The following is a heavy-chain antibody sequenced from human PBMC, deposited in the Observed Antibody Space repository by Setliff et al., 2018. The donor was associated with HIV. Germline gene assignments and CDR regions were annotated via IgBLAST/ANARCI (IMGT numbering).Heavy chain of an antibody. D-gene: IGHD5-18*01. Sequence: PSETLSLTCAVYGGSFSGYYWSWIRQPPEKGLEWIGEISHSGIADYNPSLKSRVTMSIDTSKSQFSLKLSSVTAADTAVYYCARVPQARRGYNYGTLVELWGQGTLVTVSS. CDR1: GGSFSGYY. J-gene: IGHJ4*02. CDR3: ARVPQARRGYNYGTLVEL. CDR2: ISHSGIA. V-gene: IGHV4-34*01.